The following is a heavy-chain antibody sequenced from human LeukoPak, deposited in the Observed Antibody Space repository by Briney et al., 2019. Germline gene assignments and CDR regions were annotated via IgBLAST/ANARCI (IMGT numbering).Heavy chain of an antibody. V-gene: IGHV3-30-3*01. D-gene: IGHD1-26*01. CDR2: ISYDGSNK. CDR3: ARDQLGARLSYCFDY. CDR1: GFTFSSYA. Sequence: GGSLRLSCAASGFTFSSYAMHWVRQAPGKGLEWVAVISYDGSNKYYADSVKGRFTISRDNSKNTLYLQMNSLRAEDTAVYYCARDQLGARLSYCFDYWGQGTLVTVSS. J-gene: IGHJ4*02.